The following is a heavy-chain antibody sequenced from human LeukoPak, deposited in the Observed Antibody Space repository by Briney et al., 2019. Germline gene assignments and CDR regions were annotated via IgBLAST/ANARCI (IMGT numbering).Heavy chain of an antibody. V-gene: IGHV3-30-3*01. CDR1: GFTFSSYA. CDR2: ISYDGSNK. J-gene: IGHJ4*02. Sequence: GGSLRLSCAASGFTFSSYAMHWVRQAPGKGLEWVAVISYDGSNKHYADSVKGRFTISRDNSKNTLYLQMNSLRAEDTAVYYCARVRGPYDSSGYLDYWGQGTLVTVSS. D-gene: IGHD3-22*01. CDR3: ARVRGPYDSSGYLDY.